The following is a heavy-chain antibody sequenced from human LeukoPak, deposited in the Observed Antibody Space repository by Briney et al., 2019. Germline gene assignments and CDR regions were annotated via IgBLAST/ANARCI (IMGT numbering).Heavy chain of an antibody. D-gene: IGHD3-3*01. CDR3: AKVYGFWSGFDY. J-gene: IGHJ4*02. V-gene: IGHV3-30*18. CDR1: GFTFSSYG. CDR2: ISYDGSNK. Sequence: PWMSLRLSCSASGFTFSSYGMHWIRHAPGKGLEWVAVISYDGSNKYYADSVKGRFTISTDNSKNTLYLQMNSLRAEDTAVYCCAKVYGFWSGFDYWGQGTLVTVSS.